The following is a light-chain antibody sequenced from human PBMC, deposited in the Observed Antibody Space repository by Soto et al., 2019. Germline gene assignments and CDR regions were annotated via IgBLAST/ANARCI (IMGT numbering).Light chain of an antibody. J-gene: IGKJ4*01. CDR1: QRITNY. V-gene: IGKV1-39*01. CDR2: AAS. CDR3: QQSYNTPLT. Sequence: DIQMTQSPSSLSASVGDRVTITCRASQRITNYLNWYQQKPGKAPKPLTYAASSLQSGVPSRFSGSGSGTDFTLTISSLQPEDFATHYCQQSYNTPLTLGGGTKVDTK.